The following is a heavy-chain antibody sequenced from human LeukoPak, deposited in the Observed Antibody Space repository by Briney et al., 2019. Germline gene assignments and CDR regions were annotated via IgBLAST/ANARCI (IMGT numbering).Heavy chain of an antibody. CDR1: GGSISSGSYY. CDR2: IYYSGST. J-gene: IGHJ4*02. Sequence: PSETLSLTCTVSGGSISSGSYYWSWIRPPPGKGLEWIGYIYYSGSTNYNPSLKSRVTISVDTSKNQFSLKLSSVTAADTAVYYCAKEGYGGNTAEIWGQGTLVTVSS. D-gene: IGHD4-23*01. V-gene: IGHV4-61*01. CDR3: AKEGYGGNTAEI.